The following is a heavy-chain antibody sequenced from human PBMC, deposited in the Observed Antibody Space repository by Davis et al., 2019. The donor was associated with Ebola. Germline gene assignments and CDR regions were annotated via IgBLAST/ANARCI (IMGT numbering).Heavy chain of an antibody. V-gene: IGHV5-51*01. CDR3: ARLYGPGHYLNWYFNL. CDR1: GYRFSSYW. D-gene: IGHD3-10*01. Sequence: GESLKISCTGSGYRFSSYWIAWVRQMPGKGLEWMGMIYPSDSDTRYSPSFQGQVIISADQSISTAYLQWNSLQASDTAVYYCARLYGPGHYLNWYFNLWGRGTLVTVSS. CDR2: IYPSDSDT. J-gene: IGHJ2*01.